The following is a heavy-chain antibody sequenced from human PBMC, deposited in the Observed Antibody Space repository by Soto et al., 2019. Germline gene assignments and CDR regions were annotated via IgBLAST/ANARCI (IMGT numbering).Heavy chain of an antibody. CDR3: ARHYRYYDSSGYKGYYFDY. V-gene: IGHV4-4*02. CDR1: GGSISSSNW. Sequence: SETLSLTCAVSGGSISSSNWWSWVRQPPGKGLEWIGEIYHSGSTNYNPSLKSRVTISVDKSKNQFSLKASDTAMYYCARHYRYYDSSGYKGYYFDYWGQGTLVTVSS. J-gene: IGHJ4*02. D-gene: IGHD3-22*01. CDR2: IYHSGST.